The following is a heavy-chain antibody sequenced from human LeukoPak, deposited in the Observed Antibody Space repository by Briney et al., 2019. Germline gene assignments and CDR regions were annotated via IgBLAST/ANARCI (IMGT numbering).Heavy chain of an antibody. D-gene: IGHD2-15*01. J-gene: IGHJ6*03. CDR2: IKQDGSEK. CDR1: GFTFSSYW. Sequence: GGSLRLSCAASGFTFSSYWMSWVRQAPGKGLEWVANIKQDGSEKYYVDSVKGRFTISRDNAKNSLYLQMNSLRAEDTAVYYCARDPAPSVRVYYYYYYMDVWGKGTTVTVSS. V-gene: IGHV3-7*01. CDR3: ARDPAPSVRVYYYYYYMDV.